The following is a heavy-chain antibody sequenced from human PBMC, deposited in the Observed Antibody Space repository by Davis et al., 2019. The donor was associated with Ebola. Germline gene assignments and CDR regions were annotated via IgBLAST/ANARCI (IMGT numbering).Heavy chain of an antibody. CDR3: ARARCISTWFDP. J-gene: IGHJ5*02. V-gene: IGHV4-34*01. D-gene: IGHD3-3*01. CDR2: INHSGST. Sequence: MPSETLSLTCAVYGGSSSGYYWSWLRQPPGKGLEWIGEINHSGSTNYNPSLKSRVTISVDTSKNQFSLKLSSVTAADTAVYYCARARCISTWFDPWGQGTLVTVSS. CDR1: GGSSSGYY.